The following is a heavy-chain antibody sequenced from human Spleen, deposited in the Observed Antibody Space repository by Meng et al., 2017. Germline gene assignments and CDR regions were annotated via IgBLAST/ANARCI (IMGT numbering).Heavy chain of an antibody. CDR1: SGSFSDYS. J-gene: IGHJ5*02. D-gene: IGHD3-22*01. CDR3: ARYIGSHGYYYHTFWFDP. Sequence: VQLQQGGAVLLSPPEPLSLTFTIYSGSFSDYSWSCIRRPPGKGLEWIGEINLVGTTNYNPSLKSRVTISSDTSKNQFSLKLSSVTAADTAVYYCARYIGSHGYYYHTFWFDPWGQGTLVTVSS. V-gene: IGHV4-34*01. CDR2: INLVGTT.